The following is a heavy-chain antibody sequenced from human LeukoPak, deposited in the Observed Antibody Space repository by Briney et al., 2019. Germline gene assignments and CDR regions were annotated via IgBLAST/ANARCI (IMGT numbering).Heavy chain of an antibody. J-gene: IGHJ6*03. Sequence: GGSLRLSCAASGFTLSNAWMNWVRQAPGKGLEWVAVISYDGSSKYYADSVKGRFTISRDNSKNTLYLQMNSLRAEDTAVYYCAKCILTGYYKGYMDVWGKGTTVTISS. D-gene: IGHD3-9*01. CDR3: AKCILTGYYKGYMDV. CDR2: ISYDGSSK. CDR1: GFTLSNAW. V-gene: IGHV3-30*18.